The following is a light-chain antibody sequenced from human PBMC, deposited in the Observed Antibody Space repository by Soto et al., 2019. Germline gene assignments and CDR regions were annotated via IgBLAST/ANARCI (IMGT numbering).Light chain of an antibody. J-gene: IGKJ4*01. V-gene: IGKV3-20*01. Sequence: EIVLTQSPGTLSLSPGDRATLSCRASQSVSSSSFAWYQQKPGQAPRLLIYAASCRASGIPDRFSGSGSGRDVILAISSLEPEDVAAYYGRQYDRSSPRLTFGGGTKVDIK. CDR1: QSVSSSS. CDR2: AAS. CDR3: RQYDRSSPRLT.